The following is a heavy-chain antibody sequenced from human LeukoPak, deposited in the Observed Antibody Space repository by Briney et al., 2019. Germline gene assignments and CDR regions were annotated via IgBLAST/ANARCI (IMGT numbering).Heavy chain of an antibody. CDR3: ARDSSSWYGRFDY. CDR2: ISYDGSNK. J-gene: IGHJ4*02. Sequence: GGSLRLSCAASGFTFSSYTMSWVRQAPGKGLEWVAVISYDGSNKYYADSVKGRFTISRDNSKNTLYLQMNSLRAEDTAVYYCARDSSSWYGRFDYWGQGTLVTVSS. D-gene: IGHD6-13*01. V-gene: IGHV3-30-3*01. CDR1: GFTFSSYT.